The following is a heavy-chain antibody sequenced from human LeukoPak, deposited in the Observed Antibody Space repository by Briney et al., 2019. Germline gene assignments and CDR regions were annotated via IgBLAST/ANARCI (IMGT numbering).Heavy chain of an antibody. CDR2: LTGDGTGT. J-gene: IGHJ4*02. CDR3: ATVGGFCPSSNCYAYFDY. D-gene: IGHD2-2*01. Sequence: GGSLRLSCVASGLSLSNSAMTWVRQAPGKGLEWVSILTGDGTGTFYANSVKGRFSISRDISTNTLYLQMTSLGVDDTALYYCATVGGFCPSSNCYAYFDYWGQGSPVTVSS. V-gene: IGHV3-23*01. CDR1: GLSLSNSA.